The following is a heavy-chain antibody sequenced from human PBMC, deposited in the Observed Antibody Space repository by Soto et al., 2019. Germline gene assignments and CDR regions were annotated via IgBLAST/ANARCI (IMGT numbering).Heavy chain of an antibody. J-gene: IGHJ5*02. V-gene: IGHV3-23*01. CDR1: GFTFSSYA. Sequence: EVQLLESGGGLVQPGGSLRLSCGASGFTFSSYAMSWVRQAPGKGLEWVSGVSGSGGSTYYADSVKGRFTISRDNSKNTPDLQMNSLRAEDTAVYYGAKGRISPGDPCGQGTLVTVAS. D-gene: IGHD3-10*01. CDR2: VSGSGGST. CDR3: AKGRISPGDP.